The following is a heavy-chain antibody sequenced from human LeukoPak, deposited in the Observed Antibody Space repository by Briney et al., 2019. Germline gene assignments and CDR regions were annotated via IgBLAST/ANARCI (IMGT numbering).Heavy chain of an antibody. CDR3: ARELRGYSSSPLCY. J-gene: IGHJ4*02. V-gene: IGHV1-2*02. CDR1: GYTFTGYY. D-gene: IGHD6-6*01. Sequence: GASVKVSCKASGYTFTGYYMHWVRQARGQGLEWMGWINPNSGGTNYAQKFQGRVTMTRDTSISTAYMELSRLRSDDTAVYYCARELRGYSSSPLCYWGQGTLVTVSS. CDR2: INPNSGGT.